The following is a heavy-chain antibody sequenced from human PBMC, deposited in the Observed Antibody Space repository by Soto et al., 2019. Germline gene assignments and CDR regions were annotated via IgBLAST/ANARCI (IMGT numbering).Heavy chain of an antibody. Sequence: SETLSLTCAVYGGSFSGDYWSWIRQPPGKGLEWIGEINHSGSTNYNPSLKSRVTISVDTSKNQFSLKLSSVTAADTAVYYCARGYLGIAAAYHWGPATFDYWGPGTLVTVSS. D-gene: IGHD6-13*01. J-gene: IGHJ4*02. CDR2: INHSGST. CDR1: GGSFSGDY. CDR3: ARGYLGIAAAYHWGPATFDY. V-gene: IGHV4-34*01.